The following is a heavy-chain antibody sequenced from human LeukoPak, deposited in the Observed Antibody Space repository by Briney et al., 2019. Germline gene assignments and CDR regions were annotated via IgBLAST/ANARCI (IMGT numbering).Heavy chain of an antibody. CDR3: ADPPNADF. CDR2: IGGSDGRT. Sequence: GGSLRLSCAASGFTFSRYAMSWVRQAPGKGLEWVSSIGGSDGRTYYAKSVMGRFTISRDNSKNTLSLQMNSLRVEDTAVYFCADPPNADFWGQGTLVTVSS. D-gene: IGHD4/OR15-4a*01. V-gene: IGHV3-23*01. CDR1: GFTFSRYA. J-gene: IGHJ4*02.